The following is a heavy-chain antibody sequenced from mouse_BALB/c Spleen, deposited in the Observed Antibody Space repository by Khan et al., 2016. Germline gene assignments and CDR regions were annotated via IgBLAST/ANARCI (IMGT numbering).Heavy chain of an antibody. D-gene: IGHD2-4*01. CDR1: EFTFNTYA. V-gene: IGHV10-1*02. Sequence: EVQLVESGGGLVQPKGSLKLSCAASEFTFNTYAMNWVRQAPGKGLEWVARIRSKSDNYATYYADSVKDRFTISRDDSQGMLYLQINNLKTEDTAMYYCVGYDYDYWGQGISVTVSS. CDR3: VGYDYDY. CDR2: IRSKSDNYAT. J-gene: IGHJ4*01.